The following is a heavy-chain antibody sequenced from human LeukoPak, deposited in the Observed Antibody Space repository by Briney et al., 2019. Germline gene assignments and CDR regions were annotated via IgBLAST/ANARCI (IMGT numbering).Heavy chain of an antibody. J-gene: IGHJ4*02. V-gene: IGHV4-4*02. Sequence: SETLSLTCAVSGGSISSSSWWTWVRQPPGKGLEWIGEIHHTGSTNYNPSLRSRVTISVDKSKNQFSLKLSSVTAADTAVYYCAKAPGHTTPLPGASTRAYYLDSWGQGTLVTVSS. CDR3: AKAPGHTTPLPGASTRAYYLDS. CDR2: IHHTGST. D-gene: IGHD1-1*01. CDR1: GGSISSSSW.